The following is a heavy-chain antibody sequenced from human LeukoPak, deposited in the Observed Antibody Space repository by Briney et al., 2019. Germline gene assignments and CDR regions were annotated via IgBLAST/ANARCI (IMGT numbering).Heavy chain of an antibody. J-gene: IGHJ4*02. Sequence: GGSLRLSCAASGFTFSNYAMSWVRQAPGKGLEWVSSIIGSGGDTYYADSVKGRFTISRDNSKSTLYLQMNSLRAEDTAVYYCAKDLRTYGSGIYRLPTVIFDYWGQGTLVTVSS. V-gene: IGHV3-23*01. CDR2: IIGSGGDT. CDR1: GFTFSNYA. D-gene: IGHD3-10*01. CDR3: AKDLRTYGSGIYRLPTVIFDY.